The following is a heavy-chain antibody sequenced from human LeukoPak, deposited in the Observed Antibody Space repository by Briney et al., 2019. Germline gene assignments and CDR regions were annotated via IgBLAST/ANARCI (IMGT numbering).Heavy chain of an antibody. J-gene: IGHJ4*02. V-gene: IGHV1-69*13. D-gene: IGHD3-22*01. Sequence: SVKVSCKASGGTFSSYAISWVRQAPGQGLEWMGGIIPIFGTANYAQKFQGRVTITADESTSTAYMELSSLRSDDTAVYYCARDGHRMYYYDSSDYRFDYWGQGTLVTVSS. CDR1: GGTFSSYA. CDR2: IIPIFGTA. CDR3: ARDGHRMYYYDSSDYRFDY.